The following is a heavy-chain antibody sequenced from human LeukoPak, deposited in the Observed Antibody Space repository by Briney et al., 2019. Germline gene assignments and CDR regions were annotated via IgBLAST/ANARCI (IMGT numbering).Heavy chain of an antibody. CDR3: ASLNGARDFDY. J-gene: IGHJ4*02. CDR1: GGTFSSYA. Sequence: VASVKVSCKASGGTFSSYAISWVRQAPGQGLEWMGGIIPIFGTANYAQKFQGRVTMTRDTSTSTVYMELSSLRSEDTAVYYCASLNGARDFDYWGQGTLVTVSS. CDR2: IIPIFGTA. V-gene: IGHV1-69*05. D-gene: IGHD1-26*01.